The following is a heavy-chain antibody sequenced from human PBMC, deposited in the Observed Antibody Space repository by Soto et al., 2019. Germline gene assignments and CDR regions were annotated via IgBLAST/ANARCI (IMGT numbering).Heavy chain of an antibody. J-gene: IGHJ3*02. CDR3: ASPHCSSTSCYGLDAFDI. CDR1: GGTSSSYT. D-gene: IGHD2-2*01. Sequence: ASVKVSCKASGGTSSSYTISWVRQAPGQGLEWMGRIIPILGIANYAQKFQGRVTITADKSTSTAYMELSSLRSEDTAVYYCASPHCSSTSCYGLDAFDIWGQGTMVTVSS. CDR2: IIPILGIA. V-gene: IGHV1-69*02.